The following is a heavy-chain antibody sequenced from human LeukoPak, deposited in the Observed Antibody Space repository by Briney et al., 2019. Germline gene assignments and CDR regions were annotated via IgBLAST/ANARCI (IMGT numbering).Heavy chain of an antibody. V-gene: IGHV4-39*01. D-gene: IGHD4/OR15-4a*01. Sequence: KPSETLFLNCYVPLYPITCGAGYSGSLRQSPGEGLEWIGNVYYSGSTQYNPSLRGRVSISMDKTKNQFSLNLNSVSVTDTAIYYCARRDYAAWFDPWGQGTLVTVSS. J-gene: IGHJ5*02. CDR1: LYPITCGAGY. CDR2: VYYSGST. CDR3: ARRDYAAWFDP.